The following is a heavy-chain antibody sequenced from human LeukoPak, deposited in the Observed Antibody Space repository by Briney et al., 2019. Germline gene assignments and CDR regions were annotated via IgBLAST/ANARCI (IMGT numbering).Heavy chain of an antibody. Sequence: SETLSLTCTVSGGSISSSSYYWGWIRQPPGKGLEWIGSIYYSGSTYYNPSLKSRVTISVDTSKNQFSLKLSSVTAADTAVYYCARDRALYDSRRGYYYTEDDSWGQGTLVTVSS. V-gene: IGHV4-39*02. D-gene: IGHD3-22*01. CDR1: GGSISSSSYY. CDR2: IYYSGST. J-gene: IGHJ4*02. CDR3: ARDRALYDSRRGYYYTEDDS.